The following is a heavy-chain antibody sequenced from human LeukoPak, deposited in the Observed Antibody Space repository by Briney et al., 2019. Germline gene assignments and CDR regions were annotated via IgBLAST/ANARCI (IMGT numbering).Heavy chain of an antibody. V-gene: IGHV4-4*07. J-gene: IGHJ3*02. CDR1: GGSISSYY. Sequence: SETLSLTCTVSGGSISSYYWSWIRQPAGKGLEWIGRIYTSGSTNYNPSLKSRVTMSVDTSKNQFSLKLSSVTAADTAVYYCARVGQEMNTPDAFDIWGQGTMVTVSS. CDR2: IYTSGST. CDR3: ARVGQEMNTPDAFDI. D-gene: IGHD2/OR15-2a*01.